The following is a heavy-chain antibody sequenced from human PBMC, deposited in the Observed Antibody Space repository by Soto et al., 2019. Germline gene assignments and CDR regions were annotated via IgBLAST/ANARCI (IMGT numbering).Heavy chain of an antibody. CDR1: GFTFTSSA. CDR2: IVVGSGNT. D-gene: IGHD2-2*03. V-gene: IGHV1-58*01. J-gene: IGHJ6*02. Sequence: SVKVSCKASGFTFTSSAVHLVRQARGQRLEWIGWIVVGSGNTNYAQKFQERVTITRDMSTSTAYRELSSLRSEDTAVYYCAAAPLDIVVVPGFYGMDVWGQGTTVTVSS. CDR3: AAAPLDIVVVPGFYGMDV.